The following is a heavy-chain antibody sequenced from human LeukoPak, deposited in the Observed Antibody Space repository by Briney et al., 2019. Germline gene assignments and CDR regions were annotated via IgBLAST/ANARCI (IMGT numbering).Heavy chain of an antibody. D-gene: IGHD2-21*02. CDR2: ISGSGDST. Sequence: GGSLRLSCAVSGFTFRNYGMSWVRQAPGKGLEWVSAISGSGDSTYYTDSVKGRFTISRDNDKNTLYLQMSSLRDEDTAIYYCAKGHGDWYFYYFDYWGQGTLVTVS. CDR1: GFTFRNYG. CDR3: AKGHGDWYFYYFDY. V-gene: IGHV3-23*01. J-gene: IGHJ4*02.